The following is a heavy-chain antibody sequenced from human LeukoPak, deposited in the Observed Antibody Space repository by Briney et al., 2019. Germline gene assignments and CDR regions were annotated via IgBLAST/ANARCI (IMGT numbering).Heavy chain of an antibody. CDR1: GYTFTSYD. CDR2: MNPNSGNT. J-gene: IGHJ4*02. V-gene: IGHV1-8*01. Sequence: ASVKVSCKASGYTFTSYDINWVRQATGQGLEWMGWMNPNSGNTGYAQKFQGRVTMTRNTSISTAYMELSSLRSEDTAVYYCARSRRGYSGFHFDYWGQGTLVTVSP. D-gene: IGHD5-12*01. CDR3: ARSRRGYSGFHFDY.